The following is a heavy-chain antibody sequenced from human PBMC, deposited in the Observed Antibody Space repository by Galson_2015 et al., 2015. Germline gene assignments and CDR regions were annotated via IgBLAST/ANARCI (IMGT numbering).Heavy chain of an antibody. CDR2: TYYRSKWYN. J-gene: IGHJ4*02. Sequence: CAISGDSVSSNSAAWNWIRQSPSRGLEWLGRTYYRSKWYNDYAVSVKSRITINPDTSKNQFSLQLNSVTPEDTAVYYCARGTYDPYGSGSFDYWGQGTLVTVSS. V-gene: IGHV6-1*01. CDR3: ARGTYDPYGSGSFDY. D-gene: IGHD3-10*01. CDR1: GDSVSSNSAA.